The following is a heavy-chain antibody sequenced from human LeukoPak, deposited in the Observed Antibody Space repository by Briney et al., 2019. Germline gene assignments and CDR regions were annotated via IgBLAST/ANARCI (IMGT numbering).Heavy chain of an antibody. CDR3: AGDSGGSSHY. CDR1: GGTFSSYA. V-gene: IGHV1-69*04. J-gene: IGHJ4*02. CDR2: IIPILGIA. Sequence: ASVKVSCKASGGTFSSYAISWVRQAPRQGLEWMGRIIPILGIANYAQKFQGRVTITADKSTSTAYMELSSLRSEDTAVYYCAGDSGGSSHYWGQGTLVTVSS. D-gene: IGHD2-15*01.